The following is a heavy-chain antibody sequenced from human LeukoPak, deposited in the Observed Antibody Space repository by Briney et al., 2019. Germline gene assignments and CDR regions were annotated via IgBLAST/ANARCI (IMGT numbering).Heavy chain of an antibody. V-gene: IGHV3-30-3*01. CDR1: GFTFSSYA. D-gene: IGHD3-3*01. J-gene: IGHJ6*02. CDR2: ISYDGSNK. CDR3: ARDRGYYDFWSGPRHYYYYGMDV. Sequence: PGGSLRLSCAASGFTFSSYAMHWVRQAPGKGLEWVAVISYDGSNKYYADSVKGRFTISRDNSKNTLYLQMNSLRAEDTAVYYCARDRGYYDFWSGPRHYYYYGMDVWGQGTTVTVSS.